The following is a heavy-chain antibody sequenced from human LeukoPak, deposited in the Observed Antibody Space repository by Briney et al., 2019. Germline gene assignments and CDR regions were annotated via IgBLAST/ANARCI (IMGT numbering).Heavy chain of an antibody. J-gene: IGHJ5*02. Sequence: PSQTLSLTCTVSGGSISSGSYYWSWIRQPAGKGLEWIGYIYYSGSTNYNPSLKSRVTISVDTSKNQFSLKLSSVTAADTAVYYCASSTTGSYWFDPWGQGTLVTVSS. V-gene: IGHV4-61*10. CDR2: IYYSGST. D-gene: IGHD3-10*01. CDR3: ASSTTGSYWFDP. CDR1: GGSISSGSYY.